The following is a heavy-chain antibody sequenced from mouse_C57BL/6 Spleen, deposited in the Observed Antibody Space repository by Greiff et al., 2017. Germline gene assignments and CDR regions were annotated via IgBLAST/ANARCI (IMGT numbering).Heavy chain of an antibody. J-gene: IGHJ4*01. CDR2: IDPETGGT. V-gene: IGHV1-15*01. CDR1: GYTFTDYE. CDR3: TRARYEYDGYAMDY. D-gene: IGHD2-4*01. Sequence: VQLQQSGAELVRPGASVTLSCKASGYTFTDYEMHWVKQTPVHGLEWIGAIDPETGGTTYNQKFEGKAILTADKSSSTAYMELRSLTSEDSDVYYCTRARYEYDGYAMDYWGQGTSVTVSS.